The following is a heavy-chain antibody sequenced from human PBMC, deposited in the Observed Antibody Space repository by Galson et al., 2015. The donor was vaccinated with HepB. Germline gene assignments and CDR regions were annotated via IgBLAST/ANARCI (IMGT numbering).Heavy chain of an antibody. J-gene: IGHJ4*02. D-gene: IGHD1-26*01. CDR1: GFTFSNYA. CDR2: VGSTT. V-gene: IGHV3-23*05. Sequence: SLRLSCAASGFTFSNYAMSWVRQAPGKGLEWVSAVGSTTYYADSVKGRFTISRDNSKNTLYLQMNSLRAEDTAVYYCAKDESSGSSLDYWGQGTLVTVSS. CDR3: AKDESSGSSLDY.